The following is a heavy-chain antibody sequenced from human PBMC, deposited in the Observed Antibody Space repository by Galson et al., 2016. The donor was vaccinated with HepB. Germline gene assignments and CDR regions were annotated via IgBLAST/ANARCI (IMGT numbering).Heavy chain of an antibody. Sequence: SETLSLTCTVSGGSINSYYWSWIRQSVGKGLEWIGRIYSSGHTNYNPSLKSRAPMSVDRSKEQVSLEVSSVTAADTAVYYCARGMECSIWPGWFDPWGQGIRVTVSS. V-gene: IGHV4-4*07. D-gene: IGHD6-13*01. CDR3: ARGMECSIWPGWFDP. CDR2: IYSSGHT. CDR1: GGSINSYY. J-gene: IGHJ5*02.